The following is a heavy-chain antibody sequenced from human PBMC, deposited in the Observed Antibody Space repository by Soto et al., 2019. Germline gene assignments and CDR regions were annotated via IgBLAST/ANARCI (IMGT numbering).Heavy chain of an antibody. CDR3: ARRYCASDNCPLFYYFVDL. CDR2: IIPVFRSA. D-gene: IGHD2-21*02. V-gene: IGHV1-69*01. Sequence: VQLVQSGAEVKKTGSSVQVSCKASGGTFNKFAFSWVRQAPGQGFEWMGGIIPVFRSANYAQRFRGRITITADEYTSTVYLYLNDLGSDDTAVYYCARRYCASDNCPLFYYFVDLWGLGTTVTVSS. CDR1: GGTFNKFA. J-gene: IGHJ6*02.